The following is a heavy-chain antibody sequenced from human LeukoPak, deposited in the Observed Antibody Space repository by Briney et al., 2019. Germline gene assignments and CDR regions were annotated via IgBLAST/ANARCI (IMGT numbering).Heavy chain of an antibody. CDR3: AKDDPDYYDSSGSGIDY. J-gene: IGHJ4*02. Sequence: PGGSLRLSCAASGFTFSSCAMSWVRQAPGKGLEWVSAISGSGGSTYYADSVKGRFTISRDNSKNTLYLQMNSLRAEDTAVYYCAKDDPDYYDSSGSGIDYWGQGTLVTVSS. V-gene: IGHV3-23*01. CDR1: GFTFSSCA. D-gene: IGHD3-22*01. CDR2: ISGSGGST.